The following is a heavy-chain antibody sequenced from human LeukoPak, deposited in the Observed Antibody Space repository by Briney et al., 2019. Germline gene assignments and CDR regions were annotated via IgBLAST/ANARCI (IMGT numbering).Heavy chain of an antibody. V-gene: IGHV3-49*04. CDR2: IRTEAYDGAT. CDR1: GFTFGDYA. Sequence: GGSLRLSCAASGFTFGDYAMSWVRQAPGKGLEWVGFIRTEAYDGATDYGASVKGRFTISRDDSKNIAYLQMNSLNTEDTAVYYCTRTFGYYYFYMDVWGKGTTLIVSS. D-gene: IGHD3-16*01. J-gene: IGHJ6*03. CDR3: TRTFGYYYFYMDV.